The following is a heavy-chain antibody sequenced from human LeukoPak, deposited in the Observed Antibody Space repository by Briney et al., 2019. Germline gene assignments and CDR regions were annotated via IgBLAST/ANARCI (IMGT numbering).Heavy chain of an antibody. CDR3: ARSPPFVVVVRVWRYNWFDP. D-gene: IGHD2-15*01. CDR1: GYTFTSYD. Sequence: ASVKVSCKASGYTFTSYDINWVRQATGQGLEWMGWMNPNSGNTGYAQKFQGRVTMTRNTSISTAYMELSSLRSEDTAVYYCARSPPFVVVVRVWRYNWFDPWGQGTLVTVSS. CDR2: MNPNSGNT. V-gene: IGHV1-8*01. J-gene: IGHJ5*02.